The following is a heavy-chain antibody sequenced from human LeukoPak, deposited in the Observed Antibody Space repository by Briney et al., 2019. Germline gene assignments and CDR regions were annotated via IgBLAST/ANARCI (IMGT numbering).Heavy chain of an antibody. D-gene: IGHD1-26*01. CDR3: ARGSSGSFDS. Sequence: GGSLRLSCAASRFIFGNYWMGWVRQAPGKGLDWVASIKPDGSETYYVDSVKGRFTISRDNAQSSLFLQLYSLRAEDTAVYFCARGSSGSFDSWGQGALVTVSA. CDR1: RFIFGNYW. V-gene: IGHV3-7*04. CDR2: IKPDGSET. J-gene: IGHJ5*01.